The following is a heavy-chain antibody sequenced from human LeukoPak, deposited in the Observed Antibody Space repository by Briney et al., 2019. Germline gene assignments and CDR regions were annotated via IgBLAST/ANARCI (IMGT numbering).Heavy chain of an antibody. Sequence: GGSLRLSCAASGFTFSSYSMNWVRQAPGKGLEWVSYISSSSSTIYYADSVKGRFTISRDNAKNSLYLQMNSLRAEDTALYYCAKGVSSGSYLYYFDYWGQGTLVTVSS. CDR2: ISSSSSTI. CDR3: AKGVSSGSYLYYFDY. D-gene: IGHD1-26*01. J-gene: IGHJ4*02. CDR1: GFTFSSYS. V-gene: IGHV3-48*04.